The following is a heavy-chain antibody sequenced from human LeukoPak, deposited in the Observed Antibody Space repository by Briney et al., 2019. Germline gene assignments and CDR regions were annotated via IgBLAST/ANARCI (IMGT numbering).Heavy chain of an antibody. CDR1: GVSVSSNTAA. CDR3: ARVLDVGPTYFDY. V-gene: IGHV6-1*01. CDR2: TYYRSKWYN. Sequence: SQTLSLTCAISGVSVSSNTAAWIWIRQSPSRGLEWLGRTYYRSKWYNDYAVSVKSRITINPDTSKNQFSLQLNSVTPEDTAVYFCARVLDVGPTYFDYWGQGTLVTVSS. D-gene: IGHD1-26*01. J-gene: IGHJ4*02.